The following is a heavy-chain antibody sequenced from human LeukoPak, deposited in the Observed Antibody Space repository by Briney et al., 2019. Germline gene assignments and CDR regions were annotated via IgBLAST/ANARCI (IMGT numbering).Heavy chain of an antibody. J-gene: IGHJ3*02. Sequence: GGSLRLSCAASGFTFSSYGMHWVRQAPGRGLEWVAVISSDGNNKNYVDSVKGRFTISRDNSKNTLYLQMNSLRAEDTAVYYCAKSGSGWYHDAFDIWGQGTMVTVSS. CDR2: ISSDGNNK. D-gene: IGHD6-19*01. CDR3: AKSGSGWYHDAFDI. V-gene: IGHV3-30*18. CDR1: GFTFSSYG.